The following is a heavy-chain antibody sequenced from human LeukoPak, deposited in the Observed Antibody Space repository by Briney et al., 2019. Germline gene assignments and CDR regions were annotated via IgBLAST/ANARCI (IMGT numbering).Heavy chain of an antibody. V-gene: IGHV3-30*04. CDR3: ARVQLYCTNGVCYYYYYMDV. CDR1: GFTSSIYP. Sequence: GGSLRLSCAASGFTSSIYPMHWVRQAPGKGLEWVAVIAYDGSYKYYADSVKGRFTISRDNSKSTLYLLMNSLRAEDTAVYYCARVQLYCTNGVCYYYYYMDVWGKGTTVTVSS. J-gene: IGHJ6*03. CDR2: IAYDGSYK. D-gene: IGHD2-8*01.